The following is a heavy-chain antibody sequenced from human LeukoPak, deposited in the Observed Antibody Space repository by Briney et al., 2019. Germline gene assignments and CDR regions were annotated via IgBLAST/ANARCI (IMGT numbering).Heavy chain of an antibody. V-gene: IGHV3-23*01. CDR1: GFTFSSYA. Sequence: PGGSLRLSCAASGFTFSSYAMSWVRQAPGKGLEWVSAISGSGGSTYYADSVKGRFTISRDNAKNSLYLQMNSLRAEDTAVYYCARDPRPSVGSIVVVVAEGDWFDPWGQGTLVTVSS. J-gene: IGHJ5*02. D-gene: IGHD2-15*01. CDR2: ISGSGGST. CDR3: ARDPRPSVGSIVVVVAEGDWFDP.